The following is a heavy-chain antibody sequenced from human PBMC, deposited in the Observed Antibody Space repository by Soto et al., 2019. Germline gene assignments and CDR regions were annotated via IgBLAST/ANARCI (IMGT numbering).Heavy chain of an antibody. CDR3: ASTLYSSSYYYYGMDV. CDR1: GGSISSSSYY. V-gene: IGHV4-39*01. J-gene: IGHJ6*02. CDR2: IYYSGST. D-gene: IGHD6-13*01. Sequence: SETLSLTCTVSGGSISSSSYYWGWIRQPPGKGLEWIGSIYYSGSTYYNPSLKSRVTISVDTSKNQFSLKLSSVTAADTVVYYCASTLYSSSYYYYGMDVWGQGTTVTVSS.